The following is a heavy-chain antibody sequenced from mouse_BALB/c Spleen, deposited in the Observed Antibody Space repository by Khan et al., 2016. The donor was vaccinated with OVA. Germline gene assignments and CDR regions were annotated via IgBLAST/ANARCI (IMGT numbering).Heavy chain of an antibody. Sequence: DLVKPGASVKLSCKASGYTFTSYWINWIKQRPGQGLEWIGRIAPGSGSSSYNEMFKGKATLTLDTSSSTAYIQLSSLSSEDSAVYFCASENYYGRTGYAMDYWGQGTSVTVSA. CDR3: ASENYYGRTGYAMDY. V-gene: IGHV1S41*01. CDR1: GYTFTSYW. D-gene: IGHD1-1*01. CDR2: IAPGSGSS. J-gene: IGHJ4*01.